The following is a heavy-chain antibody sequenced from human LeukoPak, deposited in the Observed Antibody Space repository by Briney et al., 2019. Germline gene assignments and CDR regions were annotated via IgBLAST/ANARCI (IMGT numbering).Heavy chain of an antibody. CDR1: GYTLTELS. J-gene: IGHJ6*03. Sequence: ASVKVSCKVSGYTLTELSMHWVRQAPGKGLEWMGGFDPEDGETIYAQKFQGRVTMTEDTSTDTAYMELSSLRSEDTAVYYCARLNYDFWSGVWEAYYMDVWGKGTTVTVSS. D-gene: IGHD3-3*01. CDR3: ARLNYDFWSGVWEAYYMDV. CDR2: FDPEDGET. V-gene: IGHV1-24*01.